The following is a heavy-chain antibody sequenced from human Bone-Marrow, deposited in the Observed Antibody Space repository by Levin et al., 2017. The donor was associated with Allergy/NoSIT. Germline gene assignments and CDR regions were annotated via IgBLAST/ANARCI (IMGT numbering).Heavy chain of an antibody. Sequence: GGSLRLSCAASGFTFSSYAMHWVRQAPGKGLEWVAVISYDGSNKYYADSVKGRFTISRDNSKNTLYLQMNSLRAEDTAVYYCAREGVSIGYCSSTSCYWFGYWGQGTLVTVSS. V-gene: IGHV3-30-3*01. CDR3: AREGVSIGYCSSTSCYWFGY. CDR2: ISYDGSNK. J-gene: IGHJ4*02. D-gene: IGHD2-2*01. CDR1: GFTFSSYA.